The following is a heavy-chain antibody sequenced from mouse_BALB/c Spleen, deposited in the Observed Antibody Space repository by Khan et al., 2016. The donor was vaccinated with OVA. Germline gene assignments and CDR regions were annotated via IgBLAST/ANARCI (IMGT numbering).Heavy chain of an antibody. D-gene: IGHD1-1*01. Sequence: VQLKQSGAELVRPGALVKLSCKAAGFNIKDYYMYWVKQRPEQGLEWSGWIDPENGNTVYDPKFQGKASITADTSSNTAYLQLSSLTSEDTAVYYSARGYGSKDWYFDVWGAGTTVTVSS. V-gene: IGHV14-1*02. CDR1: GFNIKDYY. J-gene: IGHJ1*01. CDR3: ARGYGSKDWYFDV. CDR2: IDPENGNT.